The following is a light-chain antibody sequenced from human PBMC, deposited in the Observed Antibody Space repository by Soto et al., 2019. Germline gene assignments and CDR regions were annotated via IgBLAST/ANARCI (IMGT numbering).Light chain of an antibody. J-gene: IGLJ2*01. CDR1: SSNIGSNT. CDR3: AAWDDSLNCVV. CDR2: SNN. Sequence: QAVVTQPPSASGTPGQRVTISCSGSSSNIGSNTVNWYQQLPGTAPKLLIYSNNQRPSGVPDRFSGSKSGTSASLAISGLQSEGEADYYCAAWDDSLNCVVFGGGTKLTVL. V-gene: IGLV1-44*01.